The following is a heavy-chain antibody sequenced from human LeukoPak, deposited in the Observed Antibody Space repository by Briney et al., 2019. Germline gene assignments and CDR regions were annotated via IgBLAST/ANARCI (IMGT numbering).Heavy chain of an antibody. V-gene: IGHV3-23*01. CDR3: AKDGISYYYGSAMKNYFDY. Sequence: GGSLRLSCAASGFTFSSYAMSWVRQAPGKGLKWVSGISGSGVSTYYADSVKGRFTISRDSSKNTLYLQMNSLRAEDTAVYYCAKDGISYYYGSAMKNYFDYWGQGTLVTVSS. J-gene: IGHJ4*02. CDR2: ISGSGVST. CDR1: GFTFSSYA. D-gene: IGHD3-10*01.